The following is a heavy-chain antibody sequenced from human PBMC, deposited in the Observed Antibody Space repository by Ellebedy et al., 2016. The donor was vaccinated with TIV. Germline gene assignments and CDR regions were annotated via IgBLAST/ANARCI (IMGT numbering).Heavy chain of an antibody. J-gene: IGHJ6*02. CDR1: GGSISSYY. D-gene: IGHD3-10*01. CDR3: AGDYYGSGYYYYYGMDV. CDR2: IYYSGST. V-gene: IGHV4-59*01. Sequence: SETLSLTXTVSGGSISSYYWSWIRQPPGKGLEWIGYIYYSGSTNYNPSLKSRVTISVDTSKNQFSLKLSSVTAADTAVYYCAGDYYGSGYYYYYGMDVWGQGTTVTVSS.